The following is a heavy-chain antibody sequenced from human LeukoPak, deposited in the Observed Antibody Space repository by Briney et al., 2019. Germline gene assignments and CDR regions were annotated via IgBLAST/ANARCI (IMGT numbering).Heavy chain of an antibody. D-gene: IGHD6-6*01. Sequence: SETLSLTCAVYGGSFSGYYWSWIRQRPGKGREWIGEINHSGSTNFNPSFKSRVTISVDTSKNQFSLKLSSVTAADTAVYYCGRVRAGSSSPSVRDAFDIWGQGTMVTVSS. CDR3: GRVRAGSSSPSVRDAFDI. CDR1: GGSFSGYY. J-gene: IGHJ3*02. CDR2: INHSGST. V-gene: IGHV4-34*01.